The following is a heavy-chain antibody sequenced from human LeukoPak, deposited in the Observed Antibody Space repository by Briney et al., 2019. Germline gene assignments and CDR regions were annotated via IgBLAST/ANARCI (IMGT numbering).Heavy chain of an antibody. CDR1: GFTFNEFW. CDR3: ARESEAAGTYYLDH. Sequence: TVGSLRLSCAASGFTFNEFWMHWVRQVPGKGLMWVARIHKDGLHTWYADSMKGRFTISRDNAENTVYLQLNSLRVEDTAVYYCARESEAAGTYYLDHWGQGNLVTVFS. J-gene: IGHJ4*02. V-gene: IGHV3-74*01. D-gene: IGHD6-25*01. CDR2: IHKDGLHT.